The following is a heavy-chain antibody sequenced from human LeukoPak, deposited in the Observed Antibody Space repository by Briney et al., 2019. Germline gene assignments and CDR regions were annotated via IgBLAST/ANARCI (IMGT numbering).Heavy chain of an antibody. Sequence: GGSLRLSCAASGFTFSTYWMSWVRQAPGKGLEWVANIKEDGSEKNYVDSVKGRFTISRDNAKNTLYLQMNSLRNEDTAVYYCARGGGKFDFWGQGTLVTVSS. CDR2: IKEDGSEK. V-gene: IGHV3-7*01. CDR3: ARGGGKFDF. CDR1: GFTFSTYW. D-gene: IGHD3-10*01. J-gene: IGHJ4*02.